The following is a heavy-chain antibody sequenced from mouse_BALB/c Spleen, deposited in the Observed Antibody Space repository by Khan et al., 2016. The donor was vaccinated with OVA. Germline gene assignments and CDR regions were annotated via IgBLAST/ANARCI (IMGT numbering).Heavy chain of an antibody. V-gene: IGHV3-2*02. CDR3: ASYYGSSYYYFAY. CDR1: GYSITSDYV. Sequence: EVQLQESGPGLVKPSQSLSLTCTVTGYSITSDYVWNWIRQFPGNKLERMGYISYSGSTSYNPSLQSRIPITRDHSKNQFFLQLNSVTTEDTATYYCASYYGSSYYYFAYWGPDPTLTIAS. J-gene: IGHJ2*01. D-gene: IGHD1-1*01. CDR2: ISYSGST.